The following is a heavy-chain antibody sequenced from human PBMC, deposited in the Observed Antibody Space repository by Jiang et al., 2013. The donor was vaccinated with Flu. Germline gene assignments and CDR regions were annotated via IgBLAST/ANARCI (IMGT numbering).Heavy chain of an antibody. D-gene: IGHD3-3*01. CDR1: GGSISSGSYY. V-gene: IGHV4-39*01. CDR2: LYSGGGT. CDR3: ARHPGYDFWSGYKRAVDI. J-gene: IGHJ3*02. Sequence: SGSGLVKPSETLSLTCTVSGGSISSGSYYWGWIRQPPGKGLEWIGSLYSGGGTYYNPSLKSRVTISVDTSKKQFSLKVTSVTAADTAVYYCARHPGYDFWSGYKRAVDIWGQGTMVTVSS.